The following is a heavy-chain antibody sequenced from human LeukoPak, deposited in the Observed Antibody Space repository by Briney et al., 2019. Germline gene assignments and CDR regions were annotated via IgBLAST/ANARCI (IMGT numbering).Heavy chain of an antibody. Sequence: ASVKVSCKASGYTFTGYYMHWVRQAPGQGLEWMGRINPNSGGTNYAQKFQGRVTMTRDTSISTAYMELSRLRSDDTAVYYCARVLRSSYDSSGTFGAFDIWGQGTMVTVSS. D-gene: IGHD3-22*01. CDR3: ARVLRSSYDSSGTFGAFDI. J-gene: IGHJ3*02. CDR1: GYTFTGYY. V-gene: IGHV1-2*06. CDR2: INPNSGGT.